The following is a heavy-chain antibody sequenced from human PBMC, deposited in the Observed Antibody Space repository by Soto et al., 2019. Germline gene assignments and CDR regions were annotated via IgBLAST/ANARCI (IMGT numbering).Heavy chain of an antibody. J-gene: IGHJ4*02. D-gene: IGHD2-15*01. CDR3: TSDTFGARDY. Sequence: GESLKISCAASGFTFSTYWMHWVRQAPGKGLVWVSRSNPEETTTNYADSVKGRFTISRDNAKNTLYLQMNSLRAEDTAVYYCTSDTFGARDYWGQGTLVTVSS. CDR1: GFTFSTYW. CDR2: SNPEETTT. V-gene: IGHV3-74*01.